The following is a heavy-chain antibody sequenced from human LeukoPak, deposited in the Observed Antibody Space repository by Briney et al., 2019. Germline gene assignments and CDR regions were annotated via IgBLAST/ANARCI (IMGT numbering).Heavy chain of an antibody. CDR1: GGSISSGTYY. J-gene: IGHJ4*02. D-gene: IGHD3-10*01. CDR3: ARVSMVRGVMSLRYFDY. CDR2: IYTSGST. V-gene: IGHV4-61*02. Sequence: SETLSLTCTVSGGSISSGTYYWSWIRQPAGKGLEWIGRIYTSGSTNYNPSLKSRVTISVDTSKNQFSLKLSSVTAADTAVYYCARVSMVRGVMSLRYFDYWGQGTLVTVSS.